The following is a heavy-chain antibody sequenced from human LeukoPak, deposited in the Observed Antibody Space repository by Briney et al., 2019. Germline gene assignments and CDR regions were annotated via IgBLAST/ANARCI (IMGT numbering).Heavy chain of an antibody. J-gene: IGHJ1*01. CDR1: GYSISSGYY. Sequence: PSETLSLTCTVSGYSISSGYYWGWIRQPPGKGLEWIGEINHSGSTNYNPSLKSRVIISVDTSKNQFSLKLSSVTAADTAVYYCASGEWIVGYFQHWGQGTLVTVSS. CDR3: ASGEWIVGYFQH. V-gene: IGHV4-38-2*02. CDR2: INHSGST. D-gene: IGHD2-15*01.